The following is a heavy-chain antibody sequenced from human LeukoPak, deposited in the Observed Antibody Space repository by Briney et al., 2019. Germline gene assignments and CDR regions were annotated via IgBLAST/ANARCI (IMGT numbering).Heavy chain of an antibody. CDR3: ARIPCSSTSCYTPGFDY. Sequence: SETLSLTCAVYGGSFSGYYWSWIRQPPGKGLEWIGEINHSGSTNYNPSFKSRVTISVDTSKNQFSLKLSSVTAADTAVYYCARIPCSSTSCYTPGFDYWGQGTLVTVSS. V-gene: IGHV4-34*01. CDR1: GGSFSGYY. J-gene: IGHJ4*02. D-gene: IGHD2-2*02. CDR2: INHSGST.